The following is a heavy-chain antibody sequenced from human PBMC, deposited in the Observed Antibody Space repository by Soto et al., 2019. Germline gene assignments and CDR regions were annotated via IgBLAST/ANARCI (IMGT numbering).Heavy chain of an antibody. J-gene: IGHJ3*02. CDR3: AKRFAYSSGLDGFDI. D-gene: IGHD6-19*01. CDR1: GFIFISYA. CDR2: ISGSGGTT. Sequence: WGSLRLSCAASGFIFISYAIIFFRHCACKGLEWVSGISGSGGTTYYADSVKGRFTISRDNSKNTLYLQMNSLRAEDSAIYYCAKRFAYSSGLDGFDIWGQGTMVTVSS. V-gene: IGHV3-23*01.